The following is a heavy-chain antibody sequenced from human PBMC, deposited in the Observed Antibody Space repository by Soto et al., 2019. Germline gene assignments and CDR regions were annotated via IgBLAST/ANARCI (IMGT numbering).Heavy chain of an antibody. J-gene: IGHJ6*02. CDR1: GYTFTSYA. CDR2: INAGNGNT. Sequence: ASVKVSCKASGYTFTSYAMHWVRQAPGQRLEWMGWINAGNGNTKYSQKFQGRVTITRDTSASTAYMELSSLRSEETDVYYCARDPDIVVVVGSYGMDVWGQGTTVTVSS. V-gene: IGHV1-3*01. D-gene: IGHD2-15*01. CDR3: ARDPDIVVVVGSYGMDV.